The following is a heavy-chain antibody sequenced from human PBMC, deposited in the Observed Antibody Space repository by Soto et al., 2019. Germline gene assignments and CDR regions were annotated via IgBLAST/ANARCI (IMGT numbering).Heavy chain of an antibody. CDR2: IYYSGST. V-gene: IGHV4-59*01. D-gene: IGHD3-3*01. CDR1: GGSLRSYY. CDR3: ARAYYDFWCGYLETSDAFDI. Sequence: SGTPSLPLTLSGGSLRSYYWSWVPQPPGKGVGWIGYIYYSGSTNYNPSLKSRVTISVDTSKNQFSLKLSFVTAADTAVYYCARAYYDFWCGYLETSDAFDIWGQGTMVTVSS. J-gene: IGHJ3*02.